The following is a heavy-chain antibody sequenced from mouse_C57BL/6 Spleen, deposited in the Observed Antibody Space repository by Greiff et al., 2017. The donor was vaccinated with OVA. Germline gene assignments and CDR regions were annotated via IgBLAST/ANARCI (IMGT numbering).Heavy chain of an antibody. D-gene: IGHD2-3*01. CDR3: ARRAYVGYPFAY. J-gene: IGHJ3*01. CDR1: GFSLSTSGMG. V-gene: IGHV8-12*01. Sequence: LKECGPGILQSSQTLSLTCSFSGFSLSTSGMGVSWIRQPSGKGLEWLAHIDWDDDKRYNPSLKSRLTISKDTSRNQVFLKITSVYTADTATYYCARRAYVGYPFAYWGQGTLVTVSA. CDR2: IDWDDDK.